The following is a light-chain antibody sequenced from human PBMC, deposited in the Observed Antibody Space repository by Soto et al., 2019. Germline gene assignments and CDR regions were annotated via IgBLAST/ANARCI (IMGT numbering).Light chain of an antibody. J-gene: IGLJ1*01. CDR3: SSYAGSNNLV. Sequence: QSVLTQPASVSGSPGQSVTISCTGTSSYVGGYNYVSWYQQHPGKAPKLMIYEVSKRPSGVPDRFSGSKSGNTASLTVSGLQAEDEADYYCSSYAGSNNLVFGTGTKVTV. V-gene: IGLV2-8*01. CDR1: SSYVGGYNY. CDR2: EVS.